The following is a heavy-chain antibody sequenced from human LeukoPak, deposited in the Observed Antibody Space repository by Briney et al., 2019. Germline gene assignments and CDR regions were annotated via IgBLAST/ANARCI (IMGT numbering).Heavy chain of an antibody. Sequence: PSETLSLTCTVSGGSISSYYWSWIRQPPGKGPEWIGYIYYSGFTNYNPSLKSRVTLSVDTSKNQFSLKLSSVTAADTAVYYCAREGTSGTHLNWFDPWGQGTLVTVSS. D-gene: IGHD1-1*01. CDR3: AREGTSGTHLNWFDP. CDR2: IYYSGFT. J-gene: IGHJ5*02. V-gene: IGHV4-59*01. CDR1: GGSISSYY.